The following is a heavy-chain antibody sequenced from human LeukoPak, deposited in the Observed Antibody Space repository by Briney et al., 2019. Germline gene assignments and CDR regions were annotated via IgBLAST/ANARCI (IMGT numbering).Heavy chain of an antibody. CDR2: LYTSGST. CDR1: AGSISSYY. CDR3: ARGLVGTTGEQNWFDP. J-gene: IGHJ5*02. Sequence: PSETLSLTCTVSAGSISSYYWSWIRQPAGMGLEWIGRLYTSGSTNYNPSLKSRVTISVDKSKNQFSLKLSSVTAADTAVYYCARGLVGTTGEQNWFDPWGQGTLVTVSS. V-gene: IGHV4-4*07. D-gene: IGHD1-26*01.